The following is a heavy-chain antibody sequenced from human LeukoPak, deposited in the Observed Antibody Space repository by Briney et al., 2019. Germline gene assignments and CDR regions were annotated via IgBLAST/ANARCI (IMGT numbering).Heavy chain of an antibody. V-gene: IGHV4-59*01. J-gene: IGHJ4*02. CDR3: ARDWELGH. CDR2: IYENGRT. CDR1: GGSIGNFF. Sequence: PSETLSLTCTVSGGSIGNFFWSWIRQSPGEGLEWIGFIYENGRTSYNPSLKSRVTISVDMSKNQFSLRLTSMTAADTAVYYCARDWELGHWGRGILVSVTS. D-gene: IGHD1-26*01.